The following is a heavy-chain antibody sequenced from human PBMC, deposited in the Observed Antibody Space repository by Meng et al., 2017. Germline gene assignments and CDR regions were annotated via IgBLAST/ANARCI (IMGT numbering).Heavy chain of an antibody. V-gene: IGHV3-21*01. J-gene: IGHJ4*02. D-gene: IGHD6-19*01. CDR1: GLTFSSYG. CDR3: ARVLSSSGWSEIDY. CDR2: ISSSSSYI. Sequence: EGQVVGSGGGLVKPGGSLGISFESSGLTFSSYGMNWVRQAPGKGLEWVSSISSSSSYIYYADSVKGRFTISRDNAKNSLYLQMNSLRAEDTAVYYCARVLSSSGWSEIDYWGQGTLVTVSS.